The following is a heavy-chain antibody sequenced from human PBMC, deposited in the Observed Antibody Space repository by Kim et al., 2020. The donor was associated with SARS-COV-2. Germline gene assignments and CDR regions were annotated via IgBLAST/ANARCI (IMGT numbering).Heavy chain of an antibody. CDR2: ISSSSSTI. CDR3: ATGGCSGGSCYFGLIYYYYYGMDV. D-gene: IGHD2-15*01. CDR1: GFTFSSYS. Sequence: GGSLRLSCAASGFTFSSYSMNWVRQAPGKGLEWVSYISSSSSTIYYADSVKGRFTISRDNAKNSLYLQMNSLRDEDTAVYYCATGGCSGGSCYFGLIYYYYYGMDVCGQGTTVTVSS. J-gene: IGHJ6*02. V-gene: IGHV3-48*02.